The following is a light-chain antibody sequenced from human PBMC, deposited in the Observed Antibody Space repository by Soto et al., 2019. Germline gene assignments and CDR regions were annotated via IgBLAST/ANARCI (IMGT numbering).Light chain of an antibody. CDR3: QQYTNAHGIT. Sequence: EIALTQSPATLSLSPGERATLSCRASQGVGNKYLAWYQQRPGQAPSLLIYAASSRATGVPDRFSGSGSGKDFTLTISRLEPEDFAVYYCQQYTNAHGITFSQGTRLEIK. CDR1: QGVGNKY. V-gene: IGKV3-20*01. J-gene: IGKJ5*01. CDR2: AAS.